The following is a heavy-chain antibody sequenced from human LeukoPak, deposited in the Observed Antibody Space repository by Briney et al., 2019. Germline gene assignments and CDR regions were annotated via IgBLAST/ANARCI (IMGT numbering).Heavy chain of an antibody. CDR3: ARGRIQLWSHSGWFDP. CDR2: INHSGST. D-gene: IGHD5-18*01. CDR1: GGSISSYY. Sequence: PSETLSLTCTVSGGSISSYYWSWIRQPPGKGLEWIGEINHSGSTNYNPSLKSRVTISVDTSKIQFSLKLSSVTAADTAVYYCARGRIQLWSHSGWFDPWGQGTLVTVSS. V-gene: IGHV4-34*01. J-gene: IGHJ5*02.